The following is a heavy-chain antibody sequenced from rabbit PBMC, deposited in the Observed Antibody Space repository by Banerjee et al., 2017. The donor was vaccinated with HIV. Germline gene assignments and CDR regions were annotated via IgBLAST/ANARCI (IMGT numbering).Heavy chain of an antibody. V-gene: IGHV1S45*01. J-gene: IGHJ2*01. CDR3: ARAPSYGYADDAFDP. CDR1: GIDFSSNAY. D-gene: IGHD6-1*01. CDR2: IYVDGRGNT. Sequence: QQQLEESGGGLVKPGGTLTLTCKASGIDFSSNAYMCWVRQAPGKGLEWIACIYVDGRGNTYYASWAKGRFTISKTSSTTVTLQMTSLTAADTATYFCARAPSYGYADDAFDPWGQGTLVTVS.